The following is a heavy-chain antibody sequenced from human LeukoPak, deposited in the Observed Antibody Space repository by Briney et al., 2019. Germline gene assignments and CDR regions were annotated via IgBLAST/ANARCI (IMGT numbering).Heavy chain of an antibody. CDR2: ISGSGGST. V-gene: IGHV3-23*01. CDR3: AKLYYYGSGSYYKAKYYFDY. D-gene: IGHD3-10*01. Sequence: SGGSLRLSCAASGFTFSSYAMSWVRQAPGKGLEWVSAISGSGGSTYYADSVKGRFTISRDNSKNTLYLQMNSLRAEDTAVYYCAKLYYYGSGSYYKAKYYFDYWGQGTLVAVSS. J-gene: IGHJ4*02. CDR1: GFTFSSYA.